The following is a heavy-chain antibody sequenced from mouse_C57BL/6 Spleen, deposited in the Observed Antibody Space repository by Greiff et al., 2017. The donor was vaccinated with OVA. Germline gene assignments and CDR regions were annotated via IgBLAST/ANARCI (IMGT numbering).Heavy chain of an antibody. D-gene: IGHD1-1*01. V-gene: IGHV5-17*03. CDR3: ARAPYGSDWYFDV. Sequence: EVQRVESGGGLVKPGGSLKLSCAASGFTFSDYGMHWVRQAPEKGLEWVAYISSGSSTIYYADTVKGRFTISRDNAKNNLYLQMSHLKSEDTAMYYCARAPYGSDWYFDVWGTGTTVTVSS. J-gene: IGHJ1*03. CDR1: GFTFSDYG. CDR2: ISSGSSTI.